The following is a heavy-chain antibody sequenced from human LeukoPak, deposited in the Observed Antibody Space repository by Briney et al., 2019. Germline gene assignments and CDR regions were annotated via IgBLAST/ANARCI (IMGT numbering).Heavy chain of an antibody. D-gene: IGHD6-13*01. V-gene: IGHV3-48*02. CDR2: ISSSSSTI. CDR1: GFTFSSYS. CDR3: ARDGPLIAAAVSLIDY. Sequence: PSGGSLRLSCAASGFTFSSYSMNWVRQAPGKGLEWVSYISSSSSTIYYADSVKGRFTISRDNAKNSLCLQMNSLRDEDTAVYYCARDGPLIAAAVSLIDYWGQGTLVTVSS. J-gene: IGHJ4*02.